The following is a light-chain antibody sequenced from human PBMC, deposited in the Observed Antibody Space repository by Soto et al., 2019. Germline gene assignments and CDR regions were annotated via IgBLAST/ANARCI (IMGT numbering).Light chain of an antibody. CDR3: QQYNSFSLIT. Sequence: DIQMTQSPSTLSASVGDRVTIPCRASQSISGWLAWYQQKPGKAPKLLIYDVSSLESGVPSRFSGSGSGTEFTLAISSLQPDDFATYFCQQYNSFSLITFGQGTRLEIK. CDR2: DVS. V-gene: IGKV1-5*01. CDR1: QSISGW. J-gene: IGKJ5*01.